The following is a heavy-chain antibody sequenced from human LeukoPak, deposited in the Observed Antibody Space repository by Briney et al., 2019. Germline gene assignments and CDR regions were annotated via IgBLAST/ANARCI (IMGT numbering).Heavy chain of an antibody. CDR1: RFSLSTSGVG. CDR2: VYYSGTT. CDR3: ARGTLYSGWSYYFDY. J-gene: IGHJ4*02. V-gene: IGHV4-39*07. Sequence: ESGPTLVNPTQTLTLTCTFSRFSLSTSGVGVGWIRQPPGKALEWIGSVYYSGTTSYNPSLKSRVTISVDMSKNHFSLRLSSVTAADTAMYYCARGTLYSGWSYYFDYWGQGSQVTVSS. D-gene: IGHD6-19*01.